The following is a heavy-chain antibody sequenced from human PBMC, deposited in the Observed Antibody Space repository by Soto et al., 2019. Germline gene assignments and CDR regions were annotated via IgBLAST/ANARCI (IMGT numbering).Heavy chain of an antibody. V-gene: IGHV3-33*01. Sequence: PVGSLRLSCAASGFTFSSYGMHWVRQAPGKGLEWVAVIWYDGSNKYYADSVKGRFTISRDNSKNTLYLQMNSLRAEDTAVYYCARDYYDSSGPFDIWGQGTMVTVSS. CDR3: ARDYYDSSGPFDI. D-gene: IGHD3-22*01. J-gene: IGHJ3*02. CDR1: GFTFSSYG. CDR2: IWYDGSNK.